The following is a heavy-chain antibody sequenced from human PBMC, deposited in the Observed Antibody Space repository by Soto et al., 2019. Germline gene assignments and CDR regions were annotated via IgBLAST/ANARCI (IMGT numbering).Heavy chain of an antibody. Sequence: EVELVESGGGLVQPGGSLRLSCAASGFTFSSHWMTWVRQAPGKGLEWVANIKEDGGEKYYVASVKGRFTISRDNAKNSLYLQMSSLRTEDTAVYYGARGWAALDSWGQGTLVTVSS. V-gene: IGHV3-7*03. J-gene: IGHJ1*01. CDR3: ARGWAALDS. CDR1: GFTFSSHW. CDR2: IKEDGGEK. D-gene: IGHD6-6*01.